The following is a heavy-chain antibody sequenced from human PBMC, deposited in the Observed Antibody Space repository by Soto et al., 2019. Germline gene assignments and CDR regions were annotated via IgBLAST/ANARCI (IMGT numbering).Heavy chain of an antibody. V-gene: IGHV4-31*03. J-gene: IGHJ5*02. Sequence: SETLSLTCTVSGGSISSGGYYWSWIRQHPGKGLEWIGYIYYSGSTYYNPSLKSRVTISVDTSKNQFSLKLSSVTAADTAVYYCARRVDILTGYFLYNWFDPWGQGTLVTVSS. D-gene: IGHD3-9*01. CDR1: GGSISSGGYY. CDR2: IYYSGST. CDR3: ARRVDILTGYFLYNWFDP.